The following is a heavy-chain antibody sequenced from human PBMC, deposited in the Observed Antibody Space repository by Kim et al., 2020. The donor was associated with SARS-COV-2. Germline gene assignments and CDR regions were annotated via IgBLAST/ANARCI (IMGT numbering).Heavy chain of an antibody. V-gene: IGHV3-21*01. Sequence: SVQGRFTISRDNAKNSLYLQMNSLRAEDTAVYYCARDNGVGPYYYYGRDVWGQGTTVTVSS. D-gene: IGHD1-26*01. J-gene: IGHJ6*02. CDR3: ARDNGVGPYYYYGRDV.